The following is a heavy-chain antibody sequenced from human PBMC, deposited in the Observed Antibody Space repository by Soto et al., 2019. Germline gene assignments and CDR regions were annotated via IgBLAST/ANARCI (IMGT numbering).Heavy chain of an antibody. CDR1: GGSFSVYY. J-gene: IGHJ6*02. V-gene: IGHV4-34*01. D-gene: IGHD3-9*01. CDR2: INHSGST. CDR3: ARDRLRYFDWSRYYYGMDV. Sequence: PSETLSLTCALYGGSFSVYYWSWIRQPPGKGLEWIGEINHSGSTNYNPSLKSRVTISVDTSKNQFSLKLSSVTAADTAVYYCARDRLRYFDWSRYYYGMDVWGQWTTVT.